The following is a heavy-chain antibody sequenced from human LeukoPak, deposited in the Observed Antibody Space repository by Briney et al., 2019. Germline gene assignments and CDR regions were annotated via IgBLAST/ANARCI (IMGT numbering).Heavy chain of an antibody. CDR2: ITSGSNT. V-gene: IGHV3-23*01. J-gene: IGHJ4*02. CDR3: AKIRTRSSICPCSGFDW. Sequence: GGSLRLSCAASRFTFSNYAMSWVRQAPGKGPEWVSIITSGSNTYYADSVKGRFTISRDNSKNTVYLQMSSLRAEDTAVYYCAKIRTRSSICPCSGFDWWGQGTLVTVSS. CDR1: RFTFSNYA. D-gene: IGHD2-2*01.